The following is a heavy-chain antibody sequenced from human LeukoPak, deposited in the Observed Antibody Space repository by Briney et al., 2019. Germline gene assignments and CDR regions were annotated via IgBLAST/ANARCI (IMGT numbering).Heavy chain of an antibody. CDR1: GFTFSIYE. V-gene: IGHV3-48*03. CDR3: AREMVYCGGDCYDY. D-gene: IGHD2-21*01. CDR2: ISSSDNTI. Sequence: GGSLRLSCAGSGFTFSIYEMNWVRQAPGKGLEWVSYISSSDNTIYYADSVRGRFTISRDNAKNSLYLQMNSPRAEDTAVYYCAREMVYCGGDCYDYWGQETLVTVSS. J-gene: IGHJ4*02.